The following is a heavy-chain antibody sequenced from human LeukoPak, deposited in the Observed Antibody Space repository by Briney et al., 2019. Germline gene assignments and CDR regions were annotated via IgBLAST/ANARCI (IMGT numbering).Heavy chain of an antibody. Sequence: GGSLRLSCSASGFTFSYYTIHWVHQAPGKGLEWVALISSDGSNKYYADSVKGRITISRDNSKNTVYLQMNSLRAEDTAVYYCARELFSSGSCPDGWGQGTLVSVSS. CDR1: GFTFSYYT. CDR2: ISSDGSNK. CDR3: ARELFSSGSCPDG. J-gene: IGHJ4*02. D-gene: IGHD3-10*01. V-gene: IGHV3-33*01.